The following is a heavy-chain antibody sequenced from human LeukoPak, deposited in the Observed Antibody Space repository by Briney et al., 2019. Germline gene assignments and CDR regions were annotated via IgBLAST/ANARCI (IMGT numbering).Heavy chain of an antibody. CDR3: ARHGGGYYYYYYMDV. Sequence: ASVKVSCKASGGTLSSYAISWVRQAPGQGLEWMGGIIPIFGTANYAQKFQGRVTITADESTSTAYMELSSLRSEDTAVYYCARHGGGYYYYYYMDVWGKGTTVTVSS. D-gene: IGHD4-23*01. J-gene: IGHJ6*03. V-gene: IGHV1-69*01. CDR2: IIPIFGTA. CDR1: GGTLSSYA.